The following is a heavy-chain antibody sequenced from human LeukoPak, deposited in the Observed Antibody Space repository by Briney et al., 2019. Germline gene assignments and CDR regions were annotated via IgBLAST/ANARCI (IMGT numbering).Heavy chain of an antibody. CDR3: AKDRGDSSGWYDY. CDR1: GFTFSSYA. D-gene: IGHD6-19*01. Sequence: GRSLRLSCAASGFTFSSYAMHWVRQAPGKGLEWVAVISYDGSNKYYADSVKGRFTISRDNAKNSLYLQMNSLRAEDTALYYCAKDRGDSSGWYDYWGQGTLVTVSS. CDR2: ISYDGSNK. J-gene: IGHJ4*02. V-gene: IGHV3-30-3*01.